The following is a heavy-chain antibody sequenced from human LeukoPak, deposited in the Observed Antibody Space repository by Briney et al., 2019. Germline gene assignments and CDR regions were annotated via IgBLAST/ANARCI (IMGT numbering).Heavy chain of an antibody. CDR3: ARVLLEREAR. D-gene: IGHD1-1*01. CDR1: GFTFNTYG. V-gene: IGHV3-30*03. J-gene: IGHJ4*02. CDR2: ISYDGSNS. Sequence: GGSLTLSCAASGFTFNTYGMHWVRQAPGKGLEGVAVISYDGSNSYFADSVKGRFSISRDNAKNTLYLQMNSLRAEDSAVYYCARVLLEREARWGQGTLVTVSS.